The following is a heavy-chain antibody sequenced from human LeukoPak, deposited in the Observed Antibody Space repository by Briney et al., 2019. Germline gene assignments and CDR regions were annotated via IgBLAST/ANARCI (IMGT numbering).Heavy chain of an antibody. D-gene: IGHD3/OR15-3a*01. J-gene: IGHJ5*02. CDR3: ARDYDFWGNNWFDP. Sequence: GGSLRLSCAASGFTFSSYGMHWVRPDPGKGLEWVAVIWYDGSNKYYADSVKGRFTISRDNSKNTLYLQMNSLRAEDTAVYYCARDYDFWGNNWFDPWGQGTLVTVSS. V-gene: IGHV3-33*01. CDR2: IWYDGSNK. CDR1: GFTFSSYG.